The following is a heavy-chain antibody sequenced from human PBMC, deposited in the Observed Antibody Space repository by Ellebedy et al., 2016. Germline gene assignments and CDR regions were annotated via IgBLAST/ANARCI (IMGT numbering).Heavy chain of an antibody. J-gene: IGHJ4*02. CDR2: MYPKGYT. CDR1: GDSIRSSGHW. Sequence: SETLSLXCTVYGDSIRSSGHWWSWVRQAPGRGLEWIGEMYPKGYTNYNPSLKSRVTLSIYKTRNQFSLRLTSVTAADTAVYSCARHKTSVNAFDYWGLGTRVTVSS. CDR3: ARHKTSVNAFDY. V-gene: IGHV4-4*02. D-gene: IGHD4-17*01.